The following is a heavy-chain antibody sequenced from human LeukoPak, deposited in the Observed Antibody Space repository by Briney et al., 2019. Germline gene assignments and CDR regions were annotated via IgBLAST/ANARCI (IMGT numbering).Heavy chain of an antibody. V-gene: IGHV1-46*01. CDR3: ARDDPRGWYYFDY. CDR2: INPSGGST. Sequence: ASVKVSCKASGYTFTSYYMHWVRQAPGQGLEWMGIINPSGGSTSYAQKFQGRVTMTRDTSISTAYMELSRLRSDDTAVYYCARDDPRGWYYFDYWGQGTLVTVSS. J-gene: IGHJ4*02. CDR1: GYTFTSYY. D-gene: IGHD3-10*01.